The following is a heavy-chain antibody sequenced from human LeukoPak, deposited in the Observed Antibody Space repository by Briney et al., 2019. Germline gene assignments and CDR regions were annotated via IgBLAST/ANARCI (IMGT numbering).Heavy chain of an antibody. CDR2: ISSSGSTI. CDR1: GFTFSSYE. D-gene: IGHD6-13*01. CDR3: ARDSLQYSSSWYDSSFDY. J-gene: IGHJ4*02. V-gene: IGHV3-48*03. Sequence: GGSLRLSCAASGFTFSSYEMNWVRQAPGKGLEWVSYISSSGSTIYYADSVKGRFTISRDNAKNSLYLQMNSLRAEDTAVYYCARDSLQYSSSWYDSSFDYWGQGTLATVSS.